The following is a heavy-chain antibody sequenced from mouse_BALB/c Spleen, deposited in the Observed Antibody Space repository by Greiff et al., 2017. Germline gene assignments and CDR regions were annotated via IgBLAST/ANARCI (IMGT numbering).Heavy chain of an antibody. D-gene: IGHD2-10*02. CDR1: GYSITSDYA. J-gene: IGHJ3*01. CDR3: ARSKYGNSWFAY. Sequence: EVQLQESGPGLVKPSQSLSLTCTVTGYSITSDYAWNWIRQFPGNKLEWMGYISYSGSTSYNPSLKSRISITRDTSKNQFFLQLYSVTTEDTATYYCARSKYGNSWFAYWGQGTLVTVSA. CDR2: ISYSGST. V-gene: IGHV3-2*02.